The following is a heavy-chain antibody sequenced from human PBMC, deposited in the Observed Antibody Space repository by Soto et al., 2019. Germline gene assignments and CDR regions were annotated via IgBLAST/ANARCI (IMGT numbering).Heavy chain of an antibody. CDR2: ITSNGDST. CDR3: AKDSPSYTTLTSYFES. CDR1: GFDFNKYA. V-gene: IGHV3-23*01. D-gene: IGHD2-21*02. J-gene: IGHJ4*02. Sequence: GGSLRLSCAAFGFDFNKYAMTWVRQAPGKGLQWVSSITSNGDSTYYADSVKGRFTTSRDNSKNTLYLQLNSLRADDTAVFYFAKDSPSYTTLTSYFESLGQGTLVTVSS.